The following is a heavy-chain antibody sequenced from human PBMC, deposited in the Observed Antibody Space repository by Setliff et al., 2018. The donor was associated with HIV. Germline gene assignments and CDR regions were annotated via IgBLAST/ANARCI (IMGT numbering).Heavy chain of an antibody. Sequence: PGESLKISCKGSGYSFTSYWIGWVRQMPGKGLELMGIIYPGDSDTRYSPSFQGQVTLSADKSISTAYLQWSSLKASDTAMYYCARHLIPGDPRYSSSWYYWGQGTLVTVSS. CDR3: ARHLIPGDPRYSSSWYY. V-gene: IGHV5-51*01. CDR1: GYSFTSYW. J-gene: IGHJ4*02. CDR2: IYPGDSDT. D-gene: IGHD6-13*01.